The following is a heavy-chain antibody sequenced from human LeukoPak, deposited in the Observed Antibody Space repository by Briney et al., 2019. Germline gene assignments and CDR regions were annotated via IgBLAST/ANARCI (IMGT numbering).Heavy chain of an antibody. CDR2: IIPILGIA. Sequence: SVKVSCKASGGTFSSYAISWVRQAPGRGLEWMGRIIPILGIANYAQRFQGRVTVTADKSTSTAYMELSSLRSEDTAVYYCAREIPTSGYYGYWGQGTLVTVSS. V-gene: IGHV1-69*04. D-gene: IGHD3-22*01. J-gene: IGHJ4*02. CDR3: AREIPTSGYYGY. CDR1: GGTFSSYA.